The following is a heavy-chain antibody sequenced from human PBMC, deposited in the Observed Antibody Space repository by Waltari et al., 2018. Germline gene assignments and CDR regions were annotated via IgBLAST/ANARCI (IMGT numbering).Heavy chain of an antibody. Sequence: EVQLVESGGGLVKPGGSLRLSCAASGFTFSSYSMNWVRQAPGKGLEWVSSISSSCSYIYYAGSVKGRITISRDKGKNSMFPQMNSLRAEETAVYYWARMHSEGLKEKATRDYWGQGTLVTVSS. J-gene: IGHJ4*02. CDR1: GFTFSSYS. CDR2: ISSSCSYI. CDR3: ARMHSEGLKEKATRDY. V-gene: IGHV3-21*01. D-gene: IGHD5-12*01.